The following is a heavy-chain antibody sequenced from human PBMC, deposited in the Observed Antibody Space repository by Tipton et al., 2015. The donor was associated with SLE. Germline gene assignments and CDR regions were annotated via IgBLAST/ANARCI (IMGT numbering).Heavy chain of an antibody. CDR1: GGSISSYY. CDR2: IYTSGST. J-gene: IGHJ4*02. Sequence: TLSLTCTVSGGSISSYYWSWIRQPAGKGLEWIGRIYTSGSTNYNPSLKSRVTISVDTSKNQFSLKLSSVTAADTAVYYCARDRGRDGYNTAFDYWGQGTLVTVSS. CDR3: ARDRGRDGYNTAFDY. V-gene: IGHV4-4*07. D-gene: IGHD5-24*01.